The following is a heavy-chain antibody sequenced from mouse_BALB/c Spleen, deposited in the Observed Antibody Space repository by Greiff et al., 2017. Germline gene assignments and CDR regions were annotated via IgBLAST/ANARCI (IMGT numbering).Heavy chain of an antibody. CDR3: ARCDYDGGDY. V-gene: IGHV1-82*01. CDR1: GYAFSSSW. Sequence: QVQLQQSGPELVKPGASVKISCKASGYAFSSSWMNWVKQRPGQGLEWIGRIYPGDGDTNYNGKFKGKATLTADKSSSTAYMQLSSLTSVDSAVYFCARCDYDGGDYWGQGTTLTVSS. J-gene: IGHJ2*01. D-gene: IGHD2-4*01. CDR2: IYPGDGDT.